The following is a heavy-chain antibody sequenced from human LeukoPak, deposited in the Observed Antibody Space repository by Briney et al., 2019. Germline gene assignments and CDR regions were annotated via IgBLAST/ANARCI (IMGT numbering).Heavy chain of an antibody. V-gene: IGHV4-39*01. CDR2: MFYSGST. CDR3: ATSITGTTLYFFYMDV. CDR1: GGSISSTGYH. D-gene: IGHD1-7*01. Sequence: SETMSLTCTVSGGSISSTGYHWGWIRQPPGKGLEWIGSMFYSGSTHYNPSLKSRVSISVDTSKNQLSLNLNSVTATDTAVYHCATSITGTTLYFFYMDVWGKGTTVTVSS. J-gene: IGHJ6*03.